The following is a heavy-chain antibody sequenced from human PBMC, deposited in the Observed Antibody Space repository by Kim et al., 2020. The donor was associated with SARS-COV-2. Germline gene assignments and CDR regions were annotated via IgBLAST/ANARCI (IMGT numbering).Heavy chain of an antibody. Sequence: GGSLRLSCAASGFTFDDYAMHWVRQAPGKGLEWVSGISWNSGSIGYADSVKGRFTISRDNAKNSPYLEMNSLRGEDTALYYCAKDSGPYHYYGMDVWGQG. CDR1: GFTFDDYA. J-gene: IGHJ6*02. CDR2: ISWNSGSI. D-gene: IGHD5-12*01. V-gene: IGHV3-9*01. CDR3: AKDSGPYHYYGMDV.